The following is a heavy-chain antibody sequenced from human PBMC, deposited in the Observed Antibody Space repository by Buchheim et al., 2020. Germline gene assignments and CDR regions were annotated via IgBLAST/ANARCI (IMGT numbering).Heavy chain of an antibody. CDR2: IKSKREGGTI. CDR1: GFTFSNVW. J-gene: IGHJ4*02. D-gene: IGHD2-2*01. V-gene: IGHV3-15*01. CDR3: AKDAYCSSTSCPGTYDY. Sequence: EEQLVESGGGSVQPGGSLRLSCAVSGFTFSNVWMTWVRQAPGKGLEWVGRIKSKREGGTIDYAAPVKGRFTISRDDSNNTVYLQMNSLKTEDTAVYYCAKDAYCSSTSCPGTYDYWGQGTL.